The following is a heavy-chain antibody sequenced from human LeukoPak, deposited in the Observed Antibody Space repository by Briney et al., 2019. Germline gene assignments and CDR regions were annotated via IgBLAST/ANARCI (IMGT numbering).Heavy chain of an antibody. V-gene: IGHV1-3*01. Sequence: GASVKVSCKASGYTFTSYAMHWVRQAPGRRLEWMGWINAGNGNTKYSQKFQGRVTITRDTSASTAYMELSSLRSEDTAVYYCARTPYSSSYPTPRAFDIWGQGTMVTVSS. CDR1: GYTFTSYA. CDR3: ARTPYSSSYPTPRAFDI. CDR2: INAGNGNT. D-gene: IGHD6-6*01. J-gene: IGHJ3*02.